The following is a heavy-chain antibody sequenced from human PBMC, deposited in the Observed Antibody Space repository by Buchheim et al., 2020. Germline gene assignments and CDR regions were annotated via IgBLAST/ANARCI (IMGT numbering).Heavy chain of an antibody. CDR2: VYSTGST. J-gene: IGHJ5*02. CDR3: ARLSGLKALGH. CDR1: SASISGYY. Sequence: QVQLQESGPGLVKSSETLSLTCTVSSASISGYYWNWIRRPPGKGLEWIGYVYSTGSTNYNPSFKSRVSISLDTSKNQFSLTLKSVSAADTAVYYCARLSGLKALGHWGPGTL. V-gene: IGHV4-59*08.